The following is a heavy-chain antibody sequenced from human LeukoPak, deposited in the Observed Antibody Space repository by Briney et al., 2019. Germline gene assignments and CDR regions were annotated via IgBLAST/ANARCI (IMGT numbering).Heavy chain of an antibody. V-gene: IGHV3-74*01. CDR3: AQSTLYYYFWSGYSNFDY. J-gene: IGHJ4*02. CDR1: GFTFSSYW. D-gene: IGHD3-3*01. CDR2: INSDGSST. Sequence: GGSLRLSCAASGFTFSSYWMHWVRQAPGKGLVWVSRINSDGSSTSYADSVKGRFTISGDNAKNTLYLQMNSLRAEDTAVYYCAQSTLYYYFWSGYSNFDYWGQGTLVTVSS.